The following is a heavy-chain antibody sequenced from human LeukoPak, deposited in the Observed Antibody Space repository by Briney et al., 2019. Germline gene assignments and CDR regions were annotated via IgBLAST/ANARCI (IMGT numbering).Heavy chain of an antibody. CDR3: AKGPMAWFDY. D-gene: IGHD3-10*01. Sequence: PGGSLRLSCAASGFTFSSYAMNWARQAPGKGLEWVSAINSRGGSTYYADSVKGRFSISRDNSKNTLYLQMNSLRAEDTAVYYCAKGPMAWFDYWGQGTLVTVSS. CDR1: GFTFSSYA. V-gene: IGHV3-23*01. J-gene: IGHJ4*02. CDR2: INSRGGST.